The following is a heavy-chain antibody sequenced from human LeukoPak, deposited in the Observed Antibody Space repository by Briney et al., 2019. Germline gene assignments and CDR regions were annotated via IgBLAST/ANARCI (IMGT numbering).Heavy chain of an antibody. D-gene: IGHD6-13*01. V-gene: IGHV3-23*01. CDR2: INGGGGST. Sequence: GGSLRLSCVVSGFTFSTFTMNWVRQAPGKGLEWVSAINGGGGSTYYADSVKGRFTISRDNSKNTLFLQMNSLRAEDTAIYYCVKGPLVRLDYWGQGTLVTVSS. J-gene: IGHJ4*02. CDR1: GFTFSTFT. CDR3: VKGPLVRLDY.